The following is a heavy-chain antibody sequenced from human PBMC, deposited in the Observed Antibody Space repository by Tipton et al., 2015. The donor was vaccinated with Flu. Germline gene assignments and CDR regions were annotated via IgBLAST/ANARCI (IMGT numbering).Heavy chain of an antibody. D-gene: IGHD3-22*01. CDR3: APGRYDSSGYYIDN. J-gene: IGHJ4*02. CDR2: IYYSGST. V-gene: IGHV4-30-4*01. CDR1: GASISSGDDY. Sequence: LRLSCTVSGASISSGDDYWNWIRQPPGKGLEWIGYIYYSGSTYYNPSLKSRVTISVDTSKNQFSLKLSSVTVADTAVYYCAPGRYDSSGYYIDNWGQGILVTVSS.